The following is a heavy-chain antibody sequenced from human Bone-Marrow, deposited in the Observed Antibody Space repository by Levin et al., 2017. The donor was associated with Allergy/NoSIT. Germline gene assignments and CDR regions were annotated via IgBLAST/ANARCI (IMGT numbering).Heavy chain of an antibody. CDR2: ISYDGSNK. Sequence: GESLKISCAASGFTFSSYAMHWVRQAPGKGLEWVAVISYDGSNKYYADSVKGRFTISRDNSKNTLYLQMNSLRAEDTAVYYCARDYSSGYYYVYYFDYWGQGTLVTVSS. CDR1: GFTFSSYA. J-gene: IGHJ4*02. V-gene: IGHV3-30-3*01. D-gene: IGHD3-22*01. CDR3: ARDYSSGYYYVYYFDY.